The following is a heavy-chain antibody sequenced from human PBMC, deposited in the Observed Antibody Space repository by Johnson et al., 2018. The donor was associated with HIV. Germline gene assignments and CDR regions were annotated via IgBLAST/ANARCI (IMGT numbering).Heavy chain of an antibody. Sequence: QVQLVESGGGVVQPGGSLRLSCVASGFTFSSYGMHWVRQAPGKGLEWVAFIRDDGSNKYYADSVKGRFTISRDNSKNTLYLQMNSLRAEDTAVYYCAKGGRGDAVDIWGQGTMVTVSS. CDR1: GFTFSSYG. J-gene: IGHJ3*02. CDR2: IRDDGSNK. CDR3: AKGGRGDAVDI. V-gene: IGHV3-30*02. D-gene: IGHD2-15*01.